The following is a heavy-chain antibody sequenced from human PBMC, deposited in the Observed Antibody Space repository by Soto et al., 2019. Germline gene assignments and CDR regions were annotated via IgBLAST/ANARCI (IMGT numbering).Heavy chain of an antibody. J-gene: IGHJ6*02. Sequence: GGSLRLSCAASGFTFSSYSMNWVRQAPGKGLEWVSSISSSSSYIYYADSVKGRFTISRDNAKNSLYLQMNSLRAEDTAVYYCARDLGGSYSYYYYVMDVWGQGTTVTVSS. D-gene: IGHD1-26*01. CDR2: ISSSSSYI. CDR1: GFTFSSYS. V-gene: IGHV3-21*01. CDR3: ARDLGGSYSYYYYVMDV.